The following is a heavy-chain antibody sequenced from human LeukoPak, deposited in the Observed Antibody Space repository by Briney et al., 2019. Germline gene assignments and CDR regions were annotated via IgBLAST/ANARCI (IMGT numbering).Heavy chain of an antibody. CDR1: GFTFDDYA. Sequence: GGSLRLSCAASGFTFDDYAMHWVRQAPGKGLEWVSGISWNSGSIGYADSVKGRFTISRDNAKNSLYLQMNSLRAEDTALYYCARADSSGWWGGFFDYWGQGTLVTVSS. CDR3: ARADSSGWWGGFFDY. D-gene: IGHD6-19*01. J-gene: IGHJ4*02. V-gene: IGHV3-9*01. CDR2: ISWNSGSI.